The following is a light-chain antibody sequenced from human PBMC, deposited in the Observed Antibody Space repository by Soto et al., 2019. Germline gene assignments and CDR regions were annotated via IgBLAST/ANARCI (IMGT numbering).Light chain of an antibody. CDR1: QSVSNNY. Sequence: EIVLTQSPGTLSLSPGERATLSCRASQSVSNNYLAWYQQKPGQAPRLLIYGASSRATGIPDRFSGSGSGTDFTLTISRLEPEDFAIYYCQQYGSSQYTFGQGTKVDIK. CDR2: GAS. V-gene: IGKV3-20*01. J-gene: IGKJ2*01. CDR3: QQYGSSQYT.